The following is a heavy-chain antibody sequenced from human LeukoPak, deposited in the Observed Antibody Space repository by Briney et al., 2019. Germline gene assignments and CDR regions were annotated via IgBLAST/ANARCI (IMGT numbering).Heavy chain of an antibody. CDR3: ARDVGRYYSKFDFWSGYYGPLDY. V-gene: IGHV3-48*03. D-gene: IGHD3-3*01. CDR2: ISSSGSTI. Sequence: GGSLRLSCAASGFTFSSYEMNWVRQAPGKGLEWVSYISSSGSTIYYADSVKGRFTISRDNSKNTLYLQMGSLRAEDMAVYYCARDVGRYYSKFDFWSGYYGPLDYWGQGTLVTVSS. CDR1: GFTFSSYE. J-gene: IGHJ4*02.